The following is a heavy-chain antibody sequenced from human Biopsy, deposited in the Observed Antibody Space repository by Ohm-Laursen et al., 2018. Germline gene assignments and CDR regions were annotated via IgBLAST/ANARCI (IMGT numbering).Heavy chain of an antibody. CDR3: ARGMRSSGWPYFDS. V-gene: IGHV4-61*01. D-gene: IGHD6-19*01. CDR2: IYDRGSTA. J-gene: IGHJ4*02. Sequence: TLSLTCTVSGDSVSSGSFYWTWIRQPPGQGLEYIGYIYDRGSTANYNPSLESRVIMSVDMPKNQFSLKLSSVTAADTAIYYCARGMRSSGWPYFDSWGQGTLVTASS. CDR1: GDSVSSGSFY.